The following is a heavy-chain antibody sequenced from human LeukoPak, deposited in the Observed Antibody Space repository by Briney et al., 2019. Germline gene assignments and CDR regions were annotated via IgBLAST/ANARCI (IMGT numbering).Heavy chain of an antibody. CDR3: TTDPETTVNYYYYYMDV. Sequence: PGGSLRLSCAAPGFTFSNAWMSWVRQAPGKGLEWVGRIKSKTDGGTTDYAAPVKGRFTISRDDSKNTLYLQMNSLKTEDTAVYYCTTDPETTVNYYYYYMDVWGKGTTVTVSS. V-gene: IGHV3-15*01. J-gene: IGHJ6*03. D-gene: IGHD4-17*01. CDR1: GFTFSNAW. CDR2: IKSKTDGGTT.